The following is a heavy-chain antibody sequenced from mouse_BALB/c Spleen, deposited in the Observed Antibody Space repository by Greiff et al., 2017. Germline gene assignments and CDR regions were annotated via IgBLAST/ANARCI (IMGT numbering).Heavy chain of an antibody. CDR2: IYPGDGDT. CDR1: GYAFSSSW. CDR3: ARSYGSSYFKAMDY. V-gene: IGHV1-82*01. Sequence: VQLQQSGPELVKPGASVKISCKASGYAFSSSWMNWVKQRPGQGLEWIGRIYPGDGDTNYNGKFKGKATLTADKSSSTAYMQLSSLTSVDSAVYFCARSYGSSYFKAMDYWGQGTSVTVSS. J-gene: IGHJ4*01. D-gene: IGHD1-1*01.